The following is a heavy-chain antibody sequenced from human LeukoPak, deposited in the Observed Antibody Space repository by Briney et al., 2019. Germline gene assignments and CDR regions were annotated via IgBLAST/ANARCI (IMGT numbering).Heavy chain of an antibody. CDR2: ISSSSSTI. J-gene: IGHJ3*02. D-gene: IGHD2-8*01. V-gene: IGHV3-48*04. CDR1: GFTFSSYS. CDR3: AKRRTDGHESFDI. Sequence: QTGGSLRLSCAASGFTFSSYSMNWVRQAPGKGLEWVSYISSSSSTIYYADSVKGRFTISRDNAKNSLYLQMNSVRAEDTAVYYCAKRRTDGHESFDIWGQGTMVTVSS.